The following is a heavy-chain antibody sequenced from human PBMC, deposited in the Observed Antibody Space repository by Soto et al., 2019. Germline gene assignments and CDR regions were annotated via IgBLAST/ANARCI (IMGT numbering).Heavy chain of an antibody. V-gene: IGHV1-69*13. CDR3: ARDRGDGYNYWFDP. J-gene: IGHJ5*02. D-gene: IGHD5-12*01. CDR1: GGTFCSYA. CDR2: IIPIFGTA. Sequence: SVKVSCKASGGTFCSYAISWVRQAPGQGLEWMGGIIPIFGTANYAQKFQGRVTITADESTSTAYMELSSLRSEDTAVYYCARDRGDGYNYWFDPWGQGTLVTVSS.